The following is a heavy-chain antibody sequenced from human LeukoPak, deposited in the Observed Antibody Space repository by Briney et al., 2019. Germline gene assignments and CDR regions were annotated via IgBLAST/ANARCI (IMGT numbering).Heavy chain of an antibody. CDR2: IKSKTDGGTT. D-gene: IGHD3-16*02. Sequence: GGSLRLSCAASGFTFSNAWMSWVRQAPGKGLEWVGRIKSKTDGGTTDYAAPVKGRFTISRDDSKNTLYLQMNSLKTEDTAVYYCTGLRLGELSLYRFDYWGQGTLVTVSS. J-gene: IGHJ4*02. CDR1: GFTFSNAW. V-gene: IGHV3-15*01. CDR3: TGLRLGELSLYRFDY.